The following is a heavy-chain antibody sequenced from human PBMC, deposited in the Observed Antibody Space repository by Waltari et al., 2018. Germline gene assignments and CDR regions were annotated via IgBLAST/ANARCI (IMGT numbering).Heavy chain of an antibody. CDR1: GGTFSSYT. V-gene: IGHV1-69*02. J-gene: IGHJ4*02. Sequence: QVQLVQSGAEVKKPGSSVKVSCKASGGTFSSYTISWVRQAPGQGLEWMGRIIPILGIANYAQKFQGRVTITADKSTSTAYMELSSLRSEDTAVYYCARSIAAAGSYYFDYWGQGTLVTVSS. D-gene: IGHD6-13*01. CDR2: IIPILGIA. CDR3: ARSIAAAGSYYFDY.